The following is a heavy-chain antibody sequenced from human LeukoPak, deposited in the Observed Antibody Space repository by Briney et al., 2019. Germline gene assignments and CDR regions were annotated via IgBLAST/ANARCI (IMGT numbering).Heavy chain of an antibody. J-gene: IGHJ4*02. CDR2: IYPGDSDT. D-gene: IGHD3-10*01. Sequence: GESLKISCKGSGYSFTSYWIGWVRQMPGKGLEWMGIIYPGDSDTTYSPSFQGQVTISADKSISTAYLQWSSLKASDTAMYYCARARDYGSGSYYYGNFDYWGQGTLVTVSS. CDR1: GYSFTSYW. V-gene: IGHV5-51*01. CDR3: ARARDYGSGSYYYGNFDY.